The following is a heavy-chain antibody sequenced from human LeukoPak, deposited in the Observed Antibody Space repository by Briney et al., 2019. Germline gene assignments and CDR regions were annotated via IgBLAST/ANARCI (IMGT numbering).Heavy chain of an antibody. Sequence: PGGSLRLSCAASGFTFSRYWMHWLRQAPGKGLVWVSGISTDGSSTTYADSVKGRFTISRDNGRNTLYLQMYSLRAEDTAVYYCASYLTSIPSGMDVWGQGTTVTVSS. CDR2: ISTDGSST. D-gene: IGHD2/OR15-2a*01. J-gene: IGHJ6*02. CDR3: ASYLTSIPSGMDV. CDR1: GFTFSRYW. V-gene: IGHV3-74*01.